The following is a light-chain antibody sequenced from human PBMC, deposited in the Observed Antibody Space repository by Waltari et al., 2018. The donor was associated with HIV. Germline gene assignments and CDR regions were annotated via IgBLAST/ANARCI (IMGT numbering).Light chain of an antibody. J-gene: IGLJ2*01. CDR1: SSNIGSIY. V-gene: IGLV1-47*01. Sequence: QSVLTQPPSASGTPGQRVTISCSGSSSNIGSIYVYWYQKLPGSAPKLLMYRNNHLPSGVTDRVSGSKSGTSASLAISGLRSEDEADYYCAAWDDTLSVLFGGGTKLTVL. CDR2: RNN. CDR3: AAWDDTLSVL.